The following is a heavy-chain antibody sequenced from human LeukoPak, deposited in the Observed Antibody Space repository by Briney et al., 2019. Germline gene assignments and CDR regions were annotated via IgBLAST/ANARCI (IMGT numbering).Heavy chain of an antibody. J-gene: IGHJ4*02. CDR1: GYTFTSSD. Sequence: ASVKVSCKASGYTFTSSDVHWVRQATGQGLEWMGWMNPNSGNTGYAQKFQGRVTMTRDTSISTAYMELSSLRSEDTAVYYCAGDLQYHHNSGWGQGTPVIVSS. D-gene: IGHD2-2*01. V-gene: IGHV1-8*01. CDR3: AGDLQYHHNSG. CDR2: MNPNSGNT.